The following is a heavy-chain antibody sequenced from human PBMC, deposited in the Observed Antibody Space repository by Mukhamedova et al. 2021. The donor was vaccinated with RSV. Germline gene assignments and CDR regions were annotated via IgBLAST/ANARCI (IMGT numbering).Heavy chain of an antibody. V-gene: IGHV3-30*18. Sequence: WDGSNKYYADSVKGRFTISRDNSKNTLYLQMNSLRAEDTAVYYCAKDKRGWREHPSSWGQGTLVTVSS. J-gene: IGHJ5*02. CDR2: WDGSNK. CDR3: AKDKRGWREHPSS. D-gene: IGHD1-26*01.